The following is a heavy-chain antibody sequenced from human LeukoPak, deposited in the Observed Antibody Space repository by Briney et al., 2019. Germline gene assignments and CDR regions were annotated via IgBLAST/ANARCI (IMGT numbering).Heavy chain of an antibody. CDR1: GFSVSSVYY. J-gene: IGHJ6*03. CDR2: IHYSGST. CDR3: AREFLGSRGHYYDYYYMDV. Sequence: ASETLSLTCTVSGFSVSSVYYWGWIRQPPGEGLEWIGSIHYSGSTYYNPSLKSRVTISVDTSKNQFSLKLTSVTAADTAVYYCAREFLGSRGHYYDYYYMDVWGKGTTVTVSS. D-gene: IGHD7-27*01. V-gene: IGHV4-38-2*02.